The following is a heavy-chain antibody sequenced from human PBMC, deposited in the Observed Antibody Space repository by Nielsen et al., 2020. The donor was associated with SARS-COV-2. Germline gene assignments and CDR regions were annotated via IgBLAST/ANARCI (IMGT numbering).Heavy chain of an antibody. D-gene: IGHD3-3*01. Sequence: GGSLRLSCAASGFTFRSYGMNWVRQAPGKGLEWVSYISSSSSTIYYADSVKGRFTISRDNAKNSLYLQMNSLRVEDTAVYYCAKDGPQFSEWFGGYYYYMDVWGKGSAVTVTS. J-gene: IGHJ6*03. CDR3: AKDGPQFSEWFGGYYYYMDV. CDR1: GFTFRSYG. V-gene: IGHV3-48*01. CDR2: ISSSSSTI.